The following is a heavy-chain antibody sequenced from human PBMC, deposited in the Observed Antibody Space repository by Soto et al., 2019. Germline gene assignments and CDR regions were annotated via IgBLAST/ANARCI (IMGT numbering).Heavy chain of an antibody. CDR2: ISYDGSNK. D-gene: IGHD3-22*01. CDR3: AKDDYYDSSGYRTPVGFIDY. CDR1: GFTFSSYG. Sequence: GGSLRLSCASSGFTFSSYGMHWVRQAPGKGLEWVAVISYDGSNKYYADSVKGRFTISRDNSKNTLYLQMNSLRAEDTAVYYCAKDDYYDSSGYRTPVGFIDYWGQGTLVTVSS. V-gene: IGHV3-30*18. J-gene: IGHJ4*02.